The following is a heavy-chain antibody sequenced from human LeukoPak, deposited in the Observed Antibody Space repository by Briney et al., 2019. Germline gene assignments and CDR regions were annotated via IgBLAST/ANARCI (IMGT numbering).Heavy chain of an antibody. D-gene: IGHD2-2*01. CDR3: ARGSDDTRSSPFDY. Sequence: PSETLSLTCAVYGGSFSGYYWSWIRQPPGKGLEWIGEINHSGSTNYNPSLKSRVTISVDTSKNQFSLKLSSATAADTAVYYCARGSDDTRSSPFDYWGQGTLVTVSS. CDR2: INHSGST. CDR1: GGSFSGYY. V-gene: IGHV4-34*01. J-gene: IGHJ4*02.